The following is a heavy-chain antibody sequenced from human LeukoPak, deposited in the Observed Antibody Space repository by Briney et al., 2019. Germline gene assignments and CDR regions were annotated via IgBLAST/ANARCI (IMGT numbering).Heavy chain of an antibody. J-gene: IGHJ4*02. Sequence: RTSETLSLTCTVSGYSISSGYYWGWIRQPPGKGLEWIGSIYHSGSTYYNPSLKSRVTISVDTSKNQFSLKLSSVTAADTAVYYCARSDYEFRSQDYWGQGTLVTVSS. CDR2: IYHSGST. V-gene: IGHV4-38-2*02. D-gene: IGHD4/OR15-4a*01. CDR3: ARSDYEFRSQDY. CDR1: GYSISSGYY.